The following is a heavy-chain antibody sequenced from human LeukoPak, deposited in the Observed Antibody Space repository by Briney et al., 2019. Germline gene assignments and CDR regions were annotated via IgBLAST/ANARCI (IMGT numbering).Heavy chain of an antibody. J-gene: IGHJ3*02. CDR3: ARGVVAATPNAFDI. CDR1: GGSFSGYY. V-gene: IGHV4-34*01. Sequence: NPSETLSLTCAVYGGSFSGYYWSWIRQPPGKGLEWIGEINHSGSTNYNPSLKSRVTISVDTSKNQFSLKLSSVTAADTAVYYCARGVVAATPNAFDIWGQGTMVTVSS. CDR2: INHSGST. D-gene: IGHD2-15*01.